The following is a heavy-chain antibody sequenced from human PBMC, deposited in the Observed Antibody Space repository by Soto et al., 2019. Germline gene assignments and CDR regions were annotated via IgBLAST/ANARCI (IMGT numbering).Heavy chain of an antibody. CDR3: ARGLECRGYCLDKPTWFAP. CDR1: GGTFSTYT. CDR2: IIPIFGTP. V-gene: IGHV1-69*06. J-gene: IGHJ5*02. Sequence: QVQLVQSGAEVKKPGSPVKVSCKASGGTFSTYTFSWVRQAPGQGLEWMGRIIPIFGTPYYAQKFQGRVTITADKSTSTVYMELSSLRSDDTAVYFCARGLECRGYCLDKPTWFAPWGQGTLVTVSS. D-gene: IGHD2-15*01.